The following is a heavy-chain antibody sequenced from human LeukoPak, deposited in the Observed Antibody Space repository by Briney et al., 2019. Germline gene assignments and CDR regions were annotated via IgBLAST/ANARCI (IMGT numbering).Heavy chain of an antibody. V-gene: IGHV4-59*01. Sequence: SETLSLTCTVSGDSISSYYWSWLRQPPGKGLEWIGYIYYSGSTNYNPSLKSRVTISVDTSKNQFSLKLSSVTAADTAVYYCARADEYCSSTSCYNDAFDIWGQGTMVTVSS. CDR1: GDSISSYY. J-gene: IGHJ3*02. D-gene: IGHD2-2*01. CDR2: IYYSGST. CDR3: ARADEYCSSTSCYNDAFDI.